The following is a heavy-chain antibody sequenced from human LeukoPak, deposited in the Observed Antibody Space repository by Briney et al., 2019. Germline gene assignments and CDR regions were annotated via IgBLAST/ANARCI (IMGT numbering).Heavy chain of an antibody. V-gene: IGHV4-38-2*02. CDR2: IYHSGST. Sequence: SETLSLTCTVSGYSISSGYYWSWIRQPPGKGLEWIGSIYHSGSTYYNPSLKSRVTISVDTSKNQFSLKLSSVTAADTAVYYCARGAGIAAAGTRIYYYYYYMDVWGKGTTVTVSS. CDR1: GYSISSGYY. CDR3: ARGAGIAAAGTRIYYYYYYMDV. D-gene: IGHD6-13*01. J-gene: IGHJ6*03.